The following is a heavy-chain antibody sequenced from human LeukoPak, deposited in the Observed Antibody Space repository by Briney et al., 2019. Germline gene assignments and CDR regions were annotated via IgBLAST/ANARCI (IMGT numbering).Heavy chain of an antibody. V-gene: IGHV4-61*02. CDR1: GGSISSGSYY. D-gene: IGHD3-3*01. CDR3: ARELFWSGYYSLDY. Sequence: SETLSLTCTVSGGSISSGSYYWSWIRQPPGRGLEWIGRIYTSGSTNYNPSLKSRVTISVDTFKNQFSLKLSSVTAADTAVYYCARELFWSGYYSLDYWGQGTLVTVSS. CDR2: IYTSGST. J-gene: IGHJ4*02.